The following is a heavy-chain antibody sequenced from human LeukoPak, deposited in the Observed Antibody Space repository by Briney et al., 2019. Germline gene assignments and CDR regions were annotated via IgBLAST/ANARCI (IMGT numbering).Heavy chain of an antibody. CDR1: GYSFTSYW. Sequence: GESLKISCKGSGYSFTSYWIGWVRQMPGKGLEWMGMIYPGDSDTRYSPSFQGQVTISADKSISTAYLQWSSLKASDTAMYYCARKLGGYSYGYSYYFDYWGQGTLVTVSS. CDR2: IYPGDSDT. CDR3: ARKLGGYSYGYSYYFDY. V-gene: IGHV5-51*01. J-gene: IGHJ4*02. D-gene: IGHD5-18*01.